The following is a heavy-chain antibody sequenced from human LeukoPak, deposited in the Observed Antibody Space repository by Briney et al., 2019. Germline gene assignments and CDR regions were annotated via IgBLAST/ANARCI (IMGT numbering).Heavy chain of an antibody. V-gene: IGHV4-30-2*01. J-gene: IGHJ6*03. CDR2: IYHSGST. CDR3: ASLPLDRSGYYYYYMDV. Sequence: SQTLSLTCTVSSGSISSGGYYWSWIRQPPGKGLEWIGYIYHSGSTYYNPSLKSQVTISVDRSKNQFSLKLSSVTAADTAVYYCASLPLDRSGYYYYYMDVWGKGTTVTVSS. D-gene: IGHD6-25*01. CDR1: SGSISSGGYY.